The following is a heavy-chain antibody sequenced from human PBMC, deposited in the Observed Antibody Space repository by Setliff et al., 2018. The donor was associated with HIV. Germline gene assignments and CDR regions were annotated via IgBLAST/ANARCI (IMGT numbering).Heavy chain of an antibody. CDR2: IYTNGGA. V-gene: IGHV4-4*07. Sequence: LSLTCIVSGGSIDNYYWTWVRQPAGKGLEWIGHIYTNGGADYNSSLKSRVTISVDTSKNQFSLKLTSVTAADTAVYYCARDGFYYDTSGYPGTRWFDPWGQGTLVTVSS. CDR1: GGSIDNYY. J-gene: IGHJ5*02. CDR3: ARDGFYYDTSGYPGTRWFDP. D-gene: IGHD3-22*01.